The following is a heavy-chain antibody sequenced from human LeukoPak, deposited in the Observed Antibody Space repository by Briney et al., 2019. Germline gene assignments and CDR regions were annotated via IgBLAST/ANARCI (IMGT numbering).Heavy chain of an antibody. D-gene: IGHD1-26*01. J-gene: IGHJ4*02. V-gene: IGHV3-23*01. CDR2: LSASGGST. Sequence: GASLRLSCEASGFTFSSYTMTWVRQAPGKGLAWVSALSASGGSTHYADSVKGRFTISRDNSKNTLYLQMRSLRAEDTAVYYCAKATHRWELLVAFDYWGQGTPVTVSS. CDR1: GFTFSSYT. CDR3: AKATHRWELLVAFDY.